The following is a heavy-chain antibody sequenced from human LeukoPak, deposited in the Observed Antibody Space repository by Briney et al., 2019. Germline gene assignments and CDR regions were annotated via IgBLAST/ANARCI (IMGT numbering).Heavy chain of an antibody. CDR1: GFTFSKYG. D-gene: IGHD3-10*01. CDR3: AEDRARRGYGMDV. V-gene: IGHV3-30*18. CDR2: ISYDGSNK. Sequence: GGSLRLSCTASGFTFSKYGIHWVRQAPGKGLEWVAVISYDGSNKYYADSVKGRFTISRDNSKNTLYLQMNSLRADDTAVYFCAEDRARRGYGMDVWGQGTTVTVSS. J-gene: IGHJ6*02.